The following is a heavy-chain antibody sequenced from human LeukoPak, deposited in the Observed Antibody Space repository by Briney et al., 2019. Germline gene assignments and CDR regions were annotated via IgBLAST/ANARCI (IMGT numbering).Heavy chain of an antibody. D-gene: IGHD3-22*01. CDR1: GYTFTSYD. Sequence: ASVKVSCKASGYTFTSYDINWVRQAPGQGLEWMGWMNPNSGNTVYAQKFQGRVTMTRNTAISTAYMELSSLRSEDTAVYYCVKINYYDSSGYPDYWGQGTLVTVSS. V-gene: IGHV1-8*01. J-gene: IGHJ4*02. CDR3: VKINYYDSSGYPDY. CDR2: MNPNSGNT.